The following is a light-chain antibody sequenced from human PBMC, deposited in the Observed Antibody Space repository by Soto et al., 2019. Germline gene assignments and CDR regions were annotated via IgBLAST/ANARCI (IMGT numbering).Light chain of an antibody. V-gene: IGKV3-20*01. CDR2: GAS. J-gene: IGKJ2*03. CDR1: QSVSNNY. CDR3: QQSYSSPLS. Sequence: ASQSVSNNYLAWYQQKPGQAPRLLIYGASNRATGIPDRFSGSGSGTDFTLTISSLEPEDFATYYCQQSYSSPLSFGQGTKVAI.